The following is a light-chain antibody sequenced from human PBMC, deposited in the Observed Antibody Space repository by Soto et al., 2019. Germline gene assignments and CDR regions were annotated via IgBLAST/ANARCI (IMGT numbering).Light chain of an antibody. CDR3: SSYRAVSTNV. V-gene: IGLV2-14*01. J-gene: IGLJ1*01. Sequence: QSVLTQPASVSGSPGQSITIACTGTSSDIGGYNFVSWYQQHPGKAPKLLIYDVGNRPSGVSNRFSGSKSGNTASLTISGIQAEEEAHYYCSSYRAVSTNVFGTGTKLTVL. CDR1: SSDIGGYNF. CDR2: DVG.